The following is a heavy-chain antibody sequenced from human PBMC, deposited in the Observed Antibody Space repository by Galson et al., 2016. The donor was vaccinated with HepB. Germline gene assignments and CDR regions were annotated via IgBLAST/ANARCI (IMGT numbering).Heavy chain of an antibody. CDR1: GFTFGSYW. CDR2: TNTDGSDT. Sequence: SLRLSCAASGFTFGSYWMHWVRQVPGKGLVMVARTNTDGSDTGHADSVKGRFTISRDNAENTLYLQMNTLRAEDTAVYYCARDYLTYTGSYLYSWGQGTLVTVSS. D-gene: IGHD1-26*01. J-gene: IGHJ4*02. CDR3: ARDYLTYTGSYLYS. V-gene: IGHV3-74*01.